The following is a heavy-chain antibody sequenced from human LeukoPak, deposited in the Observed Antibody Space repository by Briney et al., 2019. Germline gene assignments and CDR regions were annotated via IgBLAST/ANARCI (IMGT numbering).Heavy chain of an antibody. D-gene: IGHD1-26*01. Sequence: PGGSLRLSCAASGFTVSDNYMSWVRQAPGRGLEWVSVFYSGGSTRYADSVKGRFTIARDNYKDTLYIHMSSLRAEDTAVFYCVKGSQGGDYFDYWGQGSLVTVSS. CDR3: VKGSQGGDYFDY. J-gene: IGHJ4*02. V-gene: IGHV3-66*01. CDR2: FYSGGST. CDR1: GFTVSDNY.